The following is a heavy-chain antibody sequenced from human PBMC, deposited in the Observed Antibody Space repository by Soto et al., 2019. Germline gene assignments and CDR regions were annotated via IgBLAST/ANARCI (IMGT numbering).Heavy chain of an antibody. D-gene: IGHD1-26*01. CDR1: GGSISSSNR. CDR2: NYHSGST. Sequence: SETLSLTCAVSGGSISSSNRWSWVRXXPGKGQEWIGENYHSGSTNYNPSLKSRVTISVDTSKNQFSLTLTSVTAADTAVYYCARDPARGGGSYLGYFDYWGQGTPVTVSS. CDR3: ARDPARGGGSYLGYFDY. J-gene: IGHJ4*02. V-gene: IGHV4-4*02.